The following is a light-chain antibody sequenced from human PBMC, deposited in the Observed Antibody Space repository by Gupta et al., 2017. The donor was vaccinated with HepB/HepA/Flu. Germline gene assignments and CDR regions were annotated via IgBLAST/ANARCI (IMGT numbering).Light chain of an antibody. CDR2: GAS. J-gene: IGKJ1*01. Sequence: EIVLTQSPGTLSLSPGEGATLSCWASQSVTSSYLAWYQQKPGQAPRLLIHGASSRATGIPDRFSGSGSGTDFTLSISRLEPEDFAIYYCQQDSSSPQTFGQGTKVEIK. CDR3: QQDSSSPQT. V-gene: IGKV3-20*01. CDR1: QSVTSSY.